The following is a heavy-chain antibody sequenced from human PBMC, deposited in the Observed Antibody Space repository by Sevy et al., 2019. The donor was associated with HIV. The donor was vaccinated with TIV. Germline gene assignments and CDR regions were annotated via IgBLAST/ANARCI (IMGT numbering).Heavy chain of an antibody. CDR3: ARRRVEDYYGSGTPPLVNGAFDI. D-gene: IGHD3-10*01. CDR2: IYYSGST. J-gene: IGHJ3*02. CDR1: GGSISGSDYY. Sequence: SETLSLTCSVSGGSISGSDYYWGWVRQPPGKGLEWIGSIYYSGSTYYNPSLKSRVTISVDTSKNHFSLKLSSVTAADTAVYYCARRRVEDYYGSGTPPLVNGAFDIWGQETMVTVSS. V-gene: IGHV4-39*02.